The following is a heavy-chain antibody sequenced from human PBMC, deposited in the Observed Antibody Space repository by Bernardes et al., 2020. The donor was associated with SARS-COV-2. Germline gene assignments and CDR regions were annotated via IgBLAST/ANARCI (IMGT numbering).Heavy chain of an antibody. Sequence: GGSLRLSCAASAFTLSNYWMHWVRQGPGKGLVWVARINNDGTATTYAETVKDRFTISRDNAKNTLYLQMNSLRAEDTAVYYCARGISSTGNPNYFDPWGQGTLVTVSS. D-gene: IGHD1-1*01. V-gene: IGHV3-74*01. CDR1: AFTLSNYW. J-gene: IGHJ5*02. CDR2: INNDGTAT. CDR3: ARGISSTGNPNYFDP.